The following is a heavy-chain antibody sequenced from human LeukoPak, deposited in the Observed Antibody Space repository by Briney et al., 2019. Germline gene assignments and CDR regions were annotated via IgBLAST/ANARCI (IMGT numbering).Heavy chain of an antibody. CDR3: AKVFKGCRSTSCYFDY. J-gene: IGHJ4*02. CDR2: ISGSGGST. D-gene: IGHD2-2*01. Sequence: GGSLRLSCAASGFTFSSYAMSWVRQAPGKGLEWVSAISGSGGSTYYADSVKGRFTISRDNSKNTLYLQMNSLRAEDTAVYYCAKVFKGCRSTSCYFDYWGQGTLVTVSS. CDR1: GFTFSSYA. V-gene: IGHV3-23*01.